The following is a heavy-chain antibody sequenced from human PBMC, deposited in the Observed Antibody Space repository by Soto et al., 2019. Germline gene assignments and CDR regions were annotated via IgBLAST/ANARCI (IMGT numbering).Heavy chain of an antibody. CDR3: ARDRPYWLSSYYGMDV. CDR1: GFPFSSYE. J-gene: IGHJ6*02. CDR2: ISSSGSTI. Sequence: PGGSLRLSCAASGFPFSSYEMHGVRQAPGKGLEWGSDISSSGSTISDADSVKGRFTLSRDKAKNSLSLNMNRLRPEDTAVYYCARDRPYWLSSYYGMDVWGQGTTVTVSS. V-gene: IGHV3-48*03. D-gene: IGHD2-8*02.